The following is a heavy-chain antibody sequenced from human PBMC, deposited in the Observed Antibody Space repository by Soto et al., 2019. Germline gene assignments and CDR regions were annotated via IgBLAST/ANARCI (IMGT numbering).Heavy chain of an antibody. CDR3: AKGGYYSMFDI. D-gene: IGHD3-16*01. CDR1: GFPFSSYS. J-gene: IGHJ3*02. CDR2: ISGSGGRT. V-gene: IGHV3-23*01. Sequence: GGSLRLSCVASGFPFSSYSMRLVRQPPGKGLECVSGISGSGGRTYYADSVKGRFTISRDNSNNTLSLQMHILRVEDTAVYFCAKGGYYSMFDIWGQGTVVTVSS.